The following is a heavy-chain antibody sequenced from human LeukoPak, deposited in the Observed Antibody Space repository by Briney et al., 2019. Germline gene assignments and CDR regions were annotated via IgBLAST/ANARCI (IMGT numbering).Heavy chain of an antibody. V-gene: IGHV3-21*01. Sequence: GGSLRLSCAASGFTFRSQAMNWVRQAPGKGLEWVTSISSDSSYIYYADSVKGRFTISRDNAKNSLYLQMNSLRAEDTAVYYCAKDQYVDYFDYWGQGTLVTVSS. CDR2: ISSDSSYI. J-gene: IGHJ4*02. CDR1: GFTFRSQA. D-gene: IGHD3-16*01. CDR3: AKDQYVDYFDY.